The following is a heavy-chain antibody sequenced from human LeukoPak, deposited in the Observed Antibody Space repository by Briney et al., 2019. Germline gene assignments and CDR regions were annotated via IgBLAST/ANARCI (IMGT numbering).Heavy chain of an antibody. CDR3: AKDAYGGATFFYYMDV. CDR1: GFTFDDYA. J-gene: IGHJ6*03. CDR2: ISWNSGNI. Sequence: AGRSLTLTCAGSGFTFDDYAMHWVRQTPGKGLEWVSGISWNSGNIAYADFVGGRFTISRDNAKNSLSLQMNSLSDEDTAVYYCAKDAYGGATFFYYMDVCVKGTTVTVSS. D-gene: IGHD2/OR15-2a*01. V-gene: IGHV3-9*01.